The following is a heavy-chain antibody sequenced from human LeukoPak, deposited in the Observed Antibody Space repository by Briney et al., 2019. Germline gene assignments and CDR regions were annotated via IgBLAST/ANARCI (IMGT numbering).Heavy chain of an antibody. CDR3: AKVVNWNDDGFDI. J-gene: IGHJ3*02. V-gene: IGHV3-23*01. CDR2: ISEGGGHT. CDR1: GFTFSNYA. D-gene: IGHD1-1*01. Sequence: GGSLRLSCAASGFTFSNYALNWVRQAPGKGLEWVSDISEGGGHTKYADSVKGRFTISRDNSNDTLYLQMNSLRAEDTAVYYCAKVVNWNDDGFDIWGQGTMVTV.